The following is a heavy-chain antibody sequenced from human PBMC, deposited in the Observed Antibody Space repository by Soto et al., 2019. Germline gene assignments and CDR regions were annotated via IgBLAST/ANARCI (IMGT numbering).Heavy chain of an antibody. Sequence: QVQLQESGPGLVKPSQTLSLTCTVSGGSISSGDYYWSWIRQPPGKGLEWIGYIYYSGSTYYNPSLKSRVTISVDTSKNQFSLKLSSVTAADTAVYYCARGSYCSIAARPPLDYWGQGTLVTVSS. D-gene: IGHD6-6*01. J-gene: IGHJ4*02. CDR3: ARGSYCSIAARPPLDY. CDR2: IYYSGST. CDR1: GGSISSGDYY. V-gene: IGHV4-30-4*01.